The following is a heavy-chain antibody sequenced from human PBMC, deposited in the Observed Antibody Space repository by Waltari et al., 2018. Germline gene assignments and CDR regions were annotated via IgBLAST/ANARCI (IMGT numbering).Heavy chain of an antibody. J-gene: IGHJ4*02. V-gene: IGHV1-2*04. Sequence: QVQLVQSGAEVKKPGASVKVSCKASGYTFTGYYMPWVRQAPGQGLEWMGWINPNSGGTNYAQKFQGWVTMTRDTSISTAYMELSRLRSDDTAVYYCARSVQIRGGGWYKGYFDYWGQGTLVTVSS. CDR2: INPNSGGT. D-gene: IGHD6-19*01. CDR1: GYTFTGYY. CDR3: ARSVQIRGGGWYKGYFDY.